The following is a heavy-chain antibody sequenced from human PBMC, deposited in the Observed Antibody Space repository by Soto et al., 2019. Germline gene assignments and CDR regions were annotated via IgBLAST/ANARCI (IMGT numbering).Heavy chain of an antibody. CDR3: AKAHKVYASTWFFFDH. Sequence: EVELLESGGGLVQPGGSPRLSCVASGFTFGDYAMRWVRQAPGKGLEWVSGITASGRVTDYADSVKGRFTISRDNSKNTLSLQMSSLRAEDTAVYYCAKAHKVYASTWFFFDHWGQGTLVVVSS. D-gene: IGHD2-2*01. V-gene: IGHV3-23*01. CDR2: ITASGRVT. CDR1: GFTFGDYA. J-gene: IGHJ4*02.